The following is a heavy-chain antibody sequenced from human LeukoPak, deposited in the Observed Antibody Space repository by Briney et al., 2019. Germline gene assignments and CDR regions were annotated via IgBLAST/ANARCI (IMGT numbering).Heavy chain of an antibody. CDR1: GFTFSSHS. CDR3: AKVPRQHDNWFDP. J-gene: IGHJ5*02. Sequence: PGGSLRLSCAASGFTFSSHSMNWVRQASGKGLEWISYISSDSTIIHYADSVKGRFTISRDDAKSSLYLQMNSLRAEDTAIYYCAKVPRQHDNWFDPWGQGTLVTVSS. V-gene: IGHV3-48*01. D-gene: IGHD3-9*01. CDR2: ISSDSTII.